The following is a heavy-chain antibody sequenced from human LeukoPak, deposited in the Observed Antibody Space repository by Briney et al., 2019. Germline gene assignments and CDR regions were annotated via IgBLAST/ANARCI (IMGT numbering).Heavy chain of an antibody. J-gene: IGHJ4*02. CDR3: ARGVGGSYKLDY. CDR2: IIPIFGTA. CDR1: GGTFSSYA. D-gene: IGHD1-26*01. Sequence: TVKVSCKASGGTFSSYAISWVRQAPGQGLEWMGGIIPIFGTANYAQKFQGRVTITTDESTSTAYMELSSLRSEDTAVYYCARGVGGSYKLDYWGQGTLVTVSS. V-gene: IGHV1-69*05.